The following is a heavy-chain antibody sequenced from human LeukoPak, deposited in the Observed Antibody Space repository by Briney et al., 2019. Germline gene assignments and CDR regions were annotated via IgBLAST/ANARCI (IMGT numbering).Heavy chain of an antibody. CDR3: ARRSGTTDDY. Sequence: ASVKVSCKASGYTFTGHYMHWVRQAPGQGLEGMGWINPNSGGTKYAQKFQGRVTLTRDTSISTAFMELSSLRSDDTAVYYCARRSGTTDDYWGQGTLVTVSS. V-gene: IGHV1-2*02. CDR2: INPNSGGT. J-gene: IGHJ4*02. CDR1: GYTFTGHY. D-gene: IGHD4-11*01.